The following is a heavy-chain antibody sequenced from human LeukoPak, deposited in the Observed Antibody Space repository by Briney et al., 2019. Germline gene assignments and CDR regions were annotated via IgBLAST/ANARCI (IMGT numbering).Heavy chain of an antibody. CDR2: IYPGDSDT. CDR1: GYSFTTYW. D-gene: IGHD7-27*01. V-gene: IGHV5-51*01. J-gene: IGHJ3*02. Sequence: GESPKISCKGSGYSFTTYWIGWVRQMPGKGLEWMGIIYPGDSDTRYSPSFQGQVTISADKSISTAYLQWSGLRASDTAMYYCARQLGIDAFDIWGQGTMVTVSS. CDR3: ARQLGIDAFDI.